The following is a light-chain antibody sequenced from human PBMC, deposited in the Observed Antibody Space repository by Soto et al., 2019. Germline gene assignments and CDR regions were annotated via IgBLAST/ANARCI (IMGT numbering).Light chain of an antibody. CDR2: GNT. V-gene: IGLV1-40*01. CDR3: QSYDSSLSGPL. J-gene: IGLJ2*01. CDR1: SSNIGAGYD. Sequence: QLVLTQPPSVSGAPGQRVTISCTGSSSNIGAGYDVHWYQQLPGTAPKLLISGNTNRPSGVPDRFSGSKSGTSASLAITGLQAEDEADYFCQSYDSSLSGPLFGGGTKLTVL.